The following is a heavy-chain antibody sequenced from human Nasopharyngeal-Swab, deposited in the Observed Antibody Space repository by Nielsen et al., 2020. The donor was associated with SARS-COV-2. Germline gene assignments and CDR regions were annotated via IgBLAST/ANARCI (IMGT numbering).Heavy chain of an antibody. CDR1: GFTFSNYW. J-gene: IGHJ6*03. V-gene: IGHV3-53*01. CDR2: LYIDGGT. Sequence: GGSLRLSCAASGFTFSNYWMHWVRQAPGKGLEWVSVLYIDGGTFYADSVKGRFTISRDNSKNTVYLQLSSLGAEDTAVYYCARLHYYYMDFWGKGTTLTVSS. CDR3: ARLHYYYMDF.